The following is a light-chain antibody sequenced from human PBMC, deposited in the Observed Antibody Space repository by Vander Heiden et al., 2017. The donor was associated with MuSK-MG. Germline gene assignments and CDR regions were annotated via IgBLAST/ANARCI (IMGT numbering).Light chain of an antibody. V-gene: IGKV1-17*01. CDR2: DAS. Sequence: DIQVTQSPSSLSASVGDRVTITCRASQGIGKYLAWFQQNPGKAPKRLIYDASSLQSGVPSRFSGIGSGAEFTLTISSLQPEDFAAYYCRQDNSSPRTFGGGTKVEIK. CDR1: QGIGKY. CDR3: RQDNSSPRT. J-gene: IGKJ4*01.